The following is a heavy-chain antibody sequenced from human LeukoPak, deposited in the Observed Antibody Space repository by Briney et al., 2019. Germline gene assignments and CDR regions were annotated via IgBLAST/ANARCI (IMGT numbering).Heavy chain of an antibody. D-gene: IGHD1-26*01. Sequence: SGPALLKPTQTLTLTCTFSGFSLSTSGRGVSWIRQPPVKALEWLSLIDWDDDKYYSTSLKTRLTISKDTSHNQVVLTMTNMDPVDKAPYYCARITIAGGSYSNDYWGQGTLVTVSS. CDR3: ARITIAGGSYSNDY. J-gene: IGHJ4*02. V-gene: IGHV2-70*01. CDR1: GFSLSTSGRG. CDR2: IDWDDDK.